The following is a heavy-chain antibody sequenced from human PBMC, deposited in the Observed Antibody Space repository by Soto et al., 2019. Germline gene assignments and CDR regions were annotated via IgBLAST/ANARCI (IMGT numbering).Heavy chain of an antibody. V-gene: IGHV3-23*01. Sequence: PGGSLRLSCAASGLIFSDYAISWVRQAPGKGLECVACISGSGDKTFYADSVKGRFTISRDNSKNTVSLHMNSLRVDDTAVYFCAKDRVGIVGPVDYWGPGTLVTVSS. CDR3: AKDRVGIVGPVDY. CDR1: GLIFSDYA. CDR2: ISGSGDKT. J-gene: IGHJ4*02. D-gene: IGHD1-26*01.